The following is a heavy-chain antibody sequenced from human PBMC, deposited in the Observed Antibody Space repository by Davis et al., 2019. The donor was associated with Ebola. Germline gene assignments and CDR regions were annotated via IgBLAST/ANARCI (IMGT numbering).Heavy chain of an antibody. D-gene: IGHD1-1*01. Sequence: GGSLRLSCAVSGFTFSSYWMSWVRQAPGKGLEWVANIKQDGSEIHYVDSVKGRFTISRDNTKNSLYLQMNSLRDEDTALYYCARDPQVYNWNAHPTWDCWGQGTLVSVSS. V-gene: IGHV3-7*01. CDR3: ARDPQVYNWNAHPTWDC. CDR2: IKQDGSEI. CDR1: GFTFSSYW. J-gene: IGHJ4*02.